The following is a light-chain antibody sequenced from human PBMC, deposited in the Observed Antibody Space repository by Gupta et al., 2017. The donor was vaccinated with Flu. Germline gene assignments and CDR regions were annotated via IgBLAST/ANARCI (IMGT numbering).Light chain of an antibody. Sequence: LGERATINCKSSQSVLYSSNNNNYLAWYQQKPGQPPKLLIYWASTRESGVPDRFSGSGSGTDFTLTISSLQAEDVAVYYCQHYYSSSSPTFGGGTKVEIK. V-gene: IGKV4-1*01. CDR2: WAS. CDR3: QHYYSSSSPT. CDR1: QSVLYSSNNNNY. J-gene: IGKJ4*01.